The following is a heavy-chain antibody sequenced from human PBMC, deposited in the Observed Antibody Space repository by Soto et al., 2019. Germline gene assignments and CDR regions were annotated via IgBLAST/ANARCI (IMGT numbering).Heavy chain of an antibody. D-gene: IGHD2-8*01. Sequence: GGSLRLSCAASGFTFSSYSMNWVRQAPGKGLEWVSSISSSSSYIYYADSVKGRFTISRDNAKNSLYLQMNSLRAEDTAVYYCARGGIVLMVYAIGHYMDVWGKGTTVTVSS. V-gene: IGHV3-21*01. CDR3: ARGGIVLMVYAIGHYMDV. CDR2: ISSSSSYI. CDR1: GFTFSSYS. J-gene: IGHJ6*03.